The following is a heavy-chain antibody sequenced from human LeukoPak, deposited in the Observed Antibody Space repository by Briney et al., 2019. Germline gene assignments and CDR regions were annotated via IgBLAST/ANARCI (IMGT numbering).Heavy chain of an antibody. CDR2: IYYGGST. CDR3: ARHGGSSSWFFDY. CDR1: GRSISSSSYY. D-gene: IGHD6-13*01. J-gene: IGHJ4*02. V-gene: IGHV4-39*01. Sequence: SETLSLTCAVSGRSISSSSYYWGWIRQPPGKGLEWIGSIYYGGSTYYNPSLKSRVTISVDTSKNQFSLTLSSVTAADTAVYYCARHGGSSSWFFDYWGQGTLVTVSS.